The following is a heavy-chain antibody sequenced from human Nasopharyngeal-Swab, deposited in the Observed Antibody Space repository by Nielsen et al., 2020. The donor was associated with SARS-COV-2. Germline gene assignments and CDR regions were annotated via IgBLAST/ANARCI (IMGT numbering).Heavy chain of an antibody. J-gene: IGHJ4*02. Sequence: WIRQPPGKGLEWVAVISYDGSNKYYADSVEGRFAISRDNSKNTLYLQMNSLRAEDTAVYYCARGPFYYFDYWGQGTLVTVSS. V-gene: IGHV3-30*09. CDR3: ARGPFYYFDY. CDR2: ISYDGSNK.